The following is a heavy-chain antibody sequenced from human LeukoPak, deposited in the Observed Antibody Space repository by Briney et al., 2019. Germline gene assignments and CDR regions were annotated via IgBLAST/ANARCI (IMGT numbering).Heavy chain of an antibody. CDR1: GFTLSTYW. CDR3: ARGVTTGVDAFDI. Sequence: PGGSLRLSCAASGFTLSTYWMTWVRQAPGKGLEGVANINQVGSDKYYVDSVKGRFTISRGNAKNSLYLQMNSLRAEDTAVYYCARGVTTGVDAFDIWGQGTMVTVSS. D-gene: IGHD2-21*02. J-gene: IGHJ3*02. CDR2: INQVGSDK. V-gene: IGHV3-7*01.